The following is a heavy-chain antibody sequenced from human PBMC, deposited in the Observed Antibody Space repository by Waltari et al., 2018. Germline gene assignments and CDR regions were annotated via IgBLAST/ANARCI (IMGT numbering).Heavy chain of an antibody. CDR2: IIPILGIA. J-gene: IGHJ3*02. D-gene: IGHD3-3*01. CDR1: GGTFSSYA. V-gene: IGHV1-69*10. CDR3: ARASLRFLEWLPDHDAFDI. Sequence: QVQLVQSGAEVKKPGSSVKVSCKASGGTFSSYAISWVRQAPGQGLEWMGGIIPILGIANYAQKFQGRVTITADKSTSTAYMELSSLRSEDTAVYYCARASLRFLEWLPDHDAFDIWGQGTMVTVSS.